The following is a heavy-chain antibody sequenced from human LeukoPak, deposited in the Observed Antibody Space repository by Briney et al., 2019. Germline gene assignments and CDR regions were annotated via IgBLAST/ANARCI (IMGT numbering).Heavy chain of an antibody. Sequence: GESLKISCKGSGYSFTSYWIGWVRQMPGKGLEWMGIIYPGDSDTRYSPSFQGQVTISADKSISTAYLQWSSLKASDTAVYYCASQIPRYSSGWYHFDYWGQGTLVTVSS. CDR2: IYPGDSDT. J-gene: IGHJ4*02. D-gene: IGHD6-19*01. CDR3: ASQIPRYSSGWYHFDY. V-gene: IGHV5-51*01. CDR1: GYSFTSYW.